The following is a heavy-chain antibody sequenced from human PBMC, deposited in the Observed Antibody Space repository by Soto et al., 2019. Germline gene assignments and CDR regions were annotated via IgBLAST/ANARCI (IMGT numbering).Heavy chain of an antibody. D-gene: IGHD1-1*01. V-gene: IGHV3-30-3*01. CDR2: ISYDGSNK. Sequence: GGSLRLSCAASGFTFSSYAMHWVRQAPGKGLEWVAVISYDGSNKYYADSVKGRFTISRDNSKNTLYLQMNSLRAEDTAVYYCARDIDWNYVDYWGQGTLVTVSS. CDR1: GFTFSSYA. J-gene: IGHJ4*02. CDR3: ARDIDWNYVDY.